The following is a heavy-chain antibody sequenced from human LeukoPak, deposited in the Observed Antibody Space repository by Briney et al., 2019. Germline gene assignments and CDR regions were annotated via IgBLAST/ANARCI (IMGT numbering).Heavy chain of an antibody. Sequence: SETLPLTCAVYGGSFSGHYWTWIRQPPGKGLEWIGESTHSGSTNYNPSLKSRVTISVDTSKSQFSLKLTSVTAADTAVYHCARGRTGAAALDFWGPGMLVTVSS. CDR2: STHSGST. CDR3: ARGRTGAAALDF. V-gene: IGHV4-34*01. CDR1: GGSFSGHY. D-gene: IGHD2-2*01. J-gene: IGHJ4*02.